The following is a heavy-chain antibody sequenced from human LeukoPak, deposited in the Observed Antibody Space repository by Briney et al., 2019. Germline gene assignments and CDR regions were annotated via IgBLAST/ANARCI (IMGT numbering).Heavy chain of an antibody. CDR3: AGRGLRLGELSFDY. CDR1: GGTFSSYA. D-gene: IGHD3-16*02. CDR2: IIPIFGTA. J-gene: IGHJ4*02. V-gene: IGHV1-69*13. Sequence: ASVKVSCKASGGTFSSYAISWVRQAPGQGLEWMGGIIPIFGTANYAQKFQGRVTITADESTSTAYMELSSLRSEDTAVYYCAGRGLRLGELSFDYWGQGALVTVSS.